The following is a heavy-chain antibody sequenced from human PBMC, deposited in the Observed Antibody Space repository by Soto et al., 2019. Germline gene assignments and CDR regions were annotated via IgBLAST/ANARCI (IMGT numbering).Heavy chain of an antibody. V-gene: IGHV4-31*03. J-gene: IGHJ5*02. CDR1: DECLYRSGSY. D-gene: IGHD3-10*01. Sequence: TPYLAYTVHDECLYRSGSYLRSFGQHPGKGLEWIGYIYNSGSTYYNPSLKSRITISVDTSKNQFSLKLSSVTVADTAVYYCAREEVAYYGSGSYNWFDPWGQG. CDR2: IYNSGST. CDR3: AREEVAYYGSGSYNWFDP.